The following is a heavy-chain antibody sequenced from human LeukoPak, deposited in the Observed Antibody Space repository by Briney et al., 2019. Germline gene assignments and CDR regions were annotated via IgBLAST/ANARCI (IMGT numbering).Heavy chain of an antibody. V-gene: IGHV4-34*01. CDR3: ARYYYGSGSLLIYNWFDP. J-gene: IGHJ5*02. CDR2: IKHSGST. D-gene: IGHD3-10*01. Sequence: PSETLSLTCAVYGGSFSGYYWSWIRQPPGKGLEWIGEIKHSGSTNYNPSLKSRVTISVDTSKNQFSLKLSSVTAADTAVYYCARYYYGSGSLLIYNWFDPWGQGTLVTVSS. CDR1: GGSFSGYY.